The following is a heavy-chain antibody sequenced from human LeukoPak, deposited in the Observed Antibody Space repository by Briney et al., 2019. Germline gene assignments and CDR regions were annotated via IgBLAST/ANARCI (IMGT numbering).Heavy chain of an antibody. J-gene: IGHJ4*02. D-gene: IGHD1-26*01. CDR3: ARGPWELPRFDY. CDR1: GYTXTSYG. CDR2: ISAYNGNT. V-gene: IGHV1-18*01. Sequence: ASVKVSCKASGYTXTSYGISWVRQAPGQGLEWMEWISAYNGNTNYAQKLQGRVTMTTDTSTSTAYMELRSLRSDDTAVYYCARGPWELPRFDYWGQGTLVTVSS.